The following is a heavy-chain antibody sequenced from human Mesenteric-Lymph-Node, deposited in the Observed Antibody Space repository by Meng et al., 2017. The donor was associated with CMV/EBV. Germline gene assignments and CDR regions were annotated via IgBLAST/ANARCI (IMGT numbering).Heavy chain of an antibody. V-gene: IGHV1-69*06. CDR2: IIPIFSTA. Sequence: SVKVPCKASGGTFSSYAISWVRQAPGQGLEWTGGIIPIFSTANYSQKFQGRVTITADKPTSTTYMELSSLRSEDTALYFCATGGAAQSSTNRNHFDYWGQGTLVTVSS. J-gene: IGHJ4*02. CDR3: ATGGAAQSSTNRNHFDY. CDR1: GGTFSSYA. D-gene: IGHD1-26*01.